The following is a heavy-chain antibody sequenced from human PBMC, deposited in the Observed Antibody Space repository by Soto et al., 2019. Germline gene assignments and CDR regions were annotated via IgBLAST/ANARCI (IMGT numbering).Heavy chain of an antibody. V-gene: IGHV3-74*01. CDR3: ARRGAVAGLHY. CDR2: INSDGSST. D-gene: IGHD6-19*01. CDR1: GFTFSSYW. J-gene: IGHJ4*02. Sequence: EVQLVESGGGLVQPGGSLRVSCAASGFTFSSYWMHWVRQAPGKGLVWVSRINSDGSSTSYADSVKGRFTISRDNATTTLYLQMNSLRAEDTAIYYCARRGAVAGLHYWGQGTLVTVSS.